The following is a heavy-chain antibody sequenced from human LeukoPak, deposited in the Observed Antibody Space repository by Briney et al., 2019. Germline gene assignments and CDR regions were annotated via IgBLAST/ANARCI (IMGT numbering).Heavy chain of an antibody. Sequence: SQTLSLTCTVSAASVSRGDYYWSWIRQSPGKALEWAFYISRSVTTHYNPSLKSRTTLSVDTSKNQFTLHLSSVTAADTAIYYCASYCSSSSCYGYCQQWGQGALVT. D-gene: IGHD2-2*01. J-gene: IGHJ1*01. CDR1: AASVSRGDYY. CDR3: ASYCSSSSCYGYCQQ. V-gene: IGHV4-30-4*01. CDR2: ISRSVTT.